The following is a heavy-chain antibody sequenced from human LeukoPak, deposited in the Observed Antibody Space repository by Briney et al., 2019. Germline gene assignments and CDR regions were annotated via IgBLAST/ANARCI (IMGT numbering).Heavy chain of an antibody. CDR1: GGSISSSNW. J-gene: IGHJ5*02. CDR2: IYHSGST. V-gene: IGHV4-4*02. Sequence: SETLSLTCAVSGGSISSSNWWSWVRQPPGKGLEWIGEIYHSGSTNYNPSLKSRVTISVDTSKNQFSLKLSSVTAADTAVYYCARGRSWYGGVWFDPWGQGTLVTVSP. CDR3: ARGRSWYGGVWFDP. D-gene: IGHD6-13*01.